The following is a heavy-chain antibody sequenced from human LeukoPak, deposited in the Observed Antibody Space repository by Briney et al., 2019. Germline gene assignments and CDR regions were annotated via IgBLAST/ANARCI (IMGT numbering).Heavy chain of an antibody. CDR2: IRYDESNK. CDR3: AMKAVPRPRLYDAFDF. CDR1: GFTFSNYG. D-gene: IGHD2-2*02. Sequence: GGSLRLSCAASGFTFSNYGLHWVRQAPGKGLEWVAFIRYDESNKYYADSVKGRFTISRDNSKNTLYLQMNSLRADDTAVYYCAMKAVPRPRLYDAFDFWGQGTVVTVSS. V-gene: IGHV3-30*02. J-gene: IGHJ3*01.